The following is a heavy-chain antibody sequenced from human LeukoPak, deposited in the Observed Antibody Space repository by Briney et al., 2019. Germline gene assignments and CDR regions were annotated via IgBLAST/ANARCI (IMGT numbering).Heavy chain of an antibody. J-gene: IGHJ6*03. CDR2: IRYDGSNK. CDR3: AKEGITFGGVIVYYYYYMDV. V-gene: IGHV3-30*02. Sequence: GGSLRLSCAASGFTFSSYGMHWVRQAPGKGLEWVAFIRYDGSNKYYADSVKGRFTISRDNSKNTLYLQMNSLRAEDTAVYYCAKEGITFGGVIVYYYYYMDVWGKGTTVTISS. CDR1: GFTFSSYG. D-gene: IGHD3-16*02.